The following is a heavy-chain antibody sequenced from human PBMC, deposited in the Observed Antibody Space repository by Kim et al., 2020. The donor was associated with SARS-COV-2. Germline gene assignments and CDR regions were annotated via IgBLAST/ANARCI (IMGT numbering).Heavy chain of an antibody. CDR2: I. J-gene: IGHJ3*02. V-gene: IGHV3-48*02. CDR3: GRGRWGGAFDI. Sequence: IYYADSVKGRFTISRDNAKNSLYLQMDSLTDEDTGVYFCGRGRWGGAFDIWGQGTLVTVSS. D-gene: IGHD3-16*01.